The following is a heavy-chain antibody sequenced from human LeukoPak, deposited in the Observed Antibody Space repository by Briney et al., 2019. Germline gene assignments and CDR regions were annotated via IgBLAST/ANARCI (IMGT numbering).Heavy chain of an antibody. V-gene: IGHV3-15*01. Sequence: PGGSLRLSCAASGFSFNNAWMTWVRQAPGKGLEWVGRIKRKSDGGTTDYAAPVRDRFTVSRDDSRNTLYLQMSSLKTEDTAVYYCATLVRGPPRNYYYAMDVWGQGTTVTVYS. D-gene: IGHD3-10*01. J-gene: IGHJ6*02. CDR1: GFSFNNAW. CDR3: ATLVRGPPRNYYYAMDV. CDR2: IKRKSDGGTT.